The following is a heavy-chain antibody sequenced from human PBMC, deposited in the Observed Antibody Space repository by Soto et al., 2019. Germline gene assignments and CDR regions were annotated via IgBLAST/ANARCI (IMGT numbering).Heavy chain of an antibody. V-gene: IGHV3-11*05. CDR1: GFTFSDYY. D-gene: IGHD3-10*01. CDR2: ISSSSSYT. J-gene: IGHJ4*02. Sequence: GGSLRLSCAASGFTFSDYYMSWIRQAPGKGLEWVSYISSSSSYTNYADSVKGRFTISRDNAKNSLYLQMNSLRAEDTAVYYCARDRVLNYYGSGSSDPMFDYWGQGTLVTVSS. CDR3: ARDRVLNYYGSGSSDPMFDY.